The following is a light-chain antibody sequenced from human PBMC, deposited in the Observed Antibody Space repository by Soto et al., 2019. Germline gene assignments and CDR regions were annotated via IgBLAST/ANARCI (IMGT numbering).Light chain of an antibody. CDR2: AAS. J-gene: IGKJ3*01. CDR1: QGISNY. Sequence: DIQMTQSPSSLSASVGDRVTITCRASQGISNYLAWYQQKPGKVPKLLIYAASTLQSGVPSRFSGSGSGTDFTLTISSLQPEDVATSFCQKYNSAQFTVGRGTKVDIK. V-gene: IGKV1-27*01. CDR3: QKYNSAQFT.